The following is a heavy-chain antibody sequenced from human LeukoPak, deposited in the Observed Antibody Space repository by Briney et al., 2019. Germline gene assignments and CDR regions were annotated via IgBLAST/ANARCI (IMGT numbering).Heavy chain of an antibody. CDR2: ITGSSNSI. CDR1: GFTFSNHD. V-gene: IGHV3-21*01. J-gene: IGHJ6*03. Sequence: AGGSLRLSCATSGFTFSNHDMNWVRQAPGKGLEWVSSITGSSNSIDFADSVKGRFAISRDNAKNSLFLQMDSLRVEDTAVYYCVREGSGSTHYMDVWGKGTTVIVSS. D-gene: IGHD3-10*01. CDR3: VREGSGSTHYMDV.